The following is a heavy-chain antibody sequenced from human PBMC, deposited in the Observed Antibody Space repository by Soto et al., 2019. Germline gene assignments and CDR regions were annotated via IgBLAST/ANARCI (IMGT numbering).Heavy chain of an antibody. CDR1: GGSISSGGYS. J-gene: IGHJ4*02. V-gene: IGHV4-30-2*01. Sequence: SETLSLTCAVSGGSISSGGYSWSWIRQPPGKGLEWIGYIYHSGSTYYNPSLKSRVTISVDRSKNQFSLKLSSVTAADTAVYYCARCSGGSSCSFDYWGQGTLVTVSS. CDR2: IYHSGST. CDR3: ARCSGGSSCSFDY. D-gene: IGHD2-15*01.